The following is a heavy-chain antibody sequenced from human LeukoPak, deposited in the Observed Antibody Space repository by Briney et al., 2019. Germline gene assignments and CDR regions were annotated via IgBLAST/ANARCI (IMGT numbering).Heavy chain of an antibody. V-gene: IGHV3-21*01. CDR2: ISSSSSYI. Sequence: HGWSLRLSCAASGFTFSSYSMNWVRQAPGKGLEWVSSISSSSSYIYYADSVKGRFTISRDNAKNSLYLQMNSLRAEDTAVYYCASQGGGGSFDYWGQGTLVTVSS. CDR1: GFTFSSYS. J-gene: IGHJ4*02. D-gene: IGHD2-15*01. CDR3: ASQGGGGSFDY.